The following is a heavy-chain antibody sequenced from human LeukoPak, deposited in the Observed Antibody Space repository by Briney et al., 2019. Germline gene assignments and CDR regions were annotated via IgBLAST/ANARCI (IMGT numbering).Heavy chain of an antibody. D-gene: IGHD3-22*01. CDR1: GDSITSGSYY. CDR2: INHSGST. Sequence: PSETLSLTCTVSGDSITSGSYYWSWIRQPAGKGLEWIGEINHSGSTNYNPSLESRVTISVDTSKNQFSLKLNSVTAADTAVYYCARPHYDSGDYYLSYWGQGTLVTVSS. J-gene: IGHJ4*02. CDR3: ARPHYDSGDYYLSY. V-gene: IGHV4-61*10.